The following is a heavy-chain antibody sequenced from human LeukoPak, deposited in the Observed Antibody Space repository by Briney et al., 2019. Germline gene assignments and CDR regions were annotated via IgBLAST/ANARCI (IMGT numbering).Heavy chain of an antibody. J-gene: IGHJ4*02. Sequence: ASVKVSCKASGYTFTSYDINWVRQATGQGLEWMGWMNPNSGNTGYAQKFQGRVTITADKSTSTAYMELSSLRSEDTAVYYCARKSTFWSGSPFDYWGQGTLVTVSS. CDR3: ARKSTFWSGSPFDY. CDR2: MNPNSGNT. CDR1: GYTFTSYD. V-gene: IGHV1-8*01. D-gene: IGHD3-3*01.